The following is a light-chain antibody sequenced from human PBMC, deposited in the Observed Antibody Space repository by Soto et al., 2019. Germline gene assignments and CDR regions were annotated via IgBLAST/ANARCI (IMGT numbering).Light chain of an antibody. Sequence: EIVLSQSAAPLTLSPGENATLSCRASQSVTDNYLAWYQQKPGQAPRLLIYGASTRATGIPARFSGSGSGTEFTLTISSLQSEDFAVYYCQQYNNWWTFGQGTKVDIK. CDR1: QSVTDN. CDR2: GAS. V-gene: IGKV3-15*01. CDR3: QQYNNWWT. J-gene: IGKJ1*01.